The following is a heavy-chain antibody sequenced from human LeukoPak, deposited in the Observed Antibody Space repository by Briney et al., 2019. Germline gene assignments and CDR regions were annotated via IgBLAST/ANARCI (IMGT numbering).Heavy chain of an antibody. CDR2: ISAYNGNT. D-gene: IGHD2-2*02. CDR3: ARSGINIVVVPAAIEFDY. CDR1: GYTFTSYG. J-gene: IGHJ4*02. V-gene: IGHV1-18*01. Sequence: ASAKVSCKASGYTFTSYGISWVRQAPGQGLEWMGWISAYNGNTNYAQKLQGRVTMTTDTSTSTAYMELRSLRSDDTAVYYCARSGINIVVVPAAIEFDYWGQGTLVTVSS.